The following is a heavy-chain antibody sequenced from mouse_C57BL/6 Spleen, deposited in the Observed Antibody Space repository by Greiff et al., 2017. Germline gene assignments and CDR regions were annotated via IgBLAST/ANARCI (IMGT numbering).Heavy chain of an antibody. CDR1: GYTFTSYW. CDR3: ARSAYYSLYFDY. CDR2: IYPGSGST. J-gene: IGHJ2*01. D-gene: IGHD2-12*01. Sequence: QVQLQQSGAELVKPGASVKMSCKASGYTFTSYWITWVKQRPGQGLEWIGDIYPGSGSTNYNEKFKSKATLTVDTSSSTAYMQLSSLTSEDSAVYYCARSAYYSLYFDYWGQGTTLTVSS. V-gene: IGHV1-55*01.